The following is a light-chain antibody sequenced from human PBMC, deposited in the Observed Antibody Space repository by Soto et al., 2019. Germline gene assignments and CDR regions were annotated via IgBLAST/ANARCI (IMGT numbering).Light chain of an antibody. CDR1: NIGNES. J-gene: IGLJ1*01. V-gene: IGLV3-21*02. Sequence: ELTQPPSVSVAPGQTARITCGGNNIGNESVHWYQQKPGQAPVLVLYEDSGRPSGIPERFSGSSSGNTATLTISRVEAGDEADYYCQVWDSSRDHFVFGTGTKVTVL. CDR2: EDS. CDR3: QVWDSSRDHFV.